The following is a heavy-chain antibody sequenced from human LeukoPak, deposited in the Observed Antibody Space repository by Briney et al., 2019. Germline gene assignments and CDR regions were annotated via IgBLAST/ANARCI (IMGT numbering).Heavy chain of an antibody. CDR3: ARETYYGSGSYSDFALDY. V-gene: IGHV3-48*03. CDR1: GFTFSNYE. D-gene: IGHD3-10*01. CDR2: IIGSGTSV. Sequence: GGSLRLSCAASGFTFSNYEINCVRQAPGGGLEWISYIIGSGTSVYHANSVKGRFTISRDNAKNPVYLQMTSLRAEDTAVYYCARETYYGSGSYSDFALDYWGQGTLVTVSS. J-gene: IGHJ4*02.